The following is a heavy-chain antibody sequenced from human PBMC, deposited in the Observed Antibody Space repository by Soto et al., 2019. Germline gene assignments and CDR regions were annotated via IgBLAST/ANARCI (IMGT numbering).Heavy chain of an antibody. CDR1: GYTFSSYG. D-gene: IGHD1-1*01. V-gene: IGHV1-18*01. J-gene: IGHJ6*02. CDR3: AREMTTRGMDV. Sequence: GASVKVSCKASGYTFSSYGISWVRQAPGQGLEWLGWISPYNDDTNYAQKLQGRVTMTTDTSTRTAYMDLRSLRSDDTAVYFCAREMTTRGMDVWGQGTTVTVSS. CDR2: ISPYNDDT.